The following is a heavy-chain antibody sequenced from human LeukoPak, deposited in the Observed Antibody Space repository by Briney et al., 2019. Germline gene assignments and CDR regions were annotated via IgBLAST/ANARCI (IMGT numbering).Heavy chain of an antibody. D-gene: IGHD3-16*01. J-gene: IGHJ4*02. Sequence: ASVKVSCKASGYTFTGYYMHWVRQAPGQGLEWMGWINPNSGGTNYAQKFQGRVTMTRDTSISTAYMELSRLRSDDTAVYYCARAGNYDYVWGSYPDYWGQGTLVTVSS. CDR3: ARAGNYDYVWGSYPDY. CDR1: GYTFTGYY. V-gene: IGHV1-2*02. CDR2: INPNSGGT.